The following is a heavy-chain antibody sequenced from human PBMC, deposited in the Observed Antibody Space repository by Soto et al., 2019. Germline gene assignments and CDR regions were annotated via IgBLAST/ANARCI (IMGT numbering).Heavy chain of an antibody. Sequence: GGSLRLSCAASGFTVSSNYMTWVRQAPGKGLEWVSLIQSGGRTYYAGSVKGRFTISRDNSKNTLFLQMNSLRVEDTAVYYCARADQDIVVVVAATGGLDYWGQGTLVTVPQ. V-gene: IGHV3-66*01. J-gene: IGHJ4*02. D-gene: IGHD2-15*01. CDR3: ARADQDIVVVVAATGGLDY. CDR1: GFTVSSNY. CDR2: IQSGGRT.